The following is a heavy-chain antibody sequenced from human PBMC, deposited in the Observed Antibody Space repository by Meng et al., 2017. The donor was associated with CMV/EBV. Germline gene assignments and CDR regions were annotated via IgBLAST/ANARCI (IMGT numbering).Heavy chain of an antibody. D-gene: IGHD4-11*01. V-gene: IGHV4-61*01. Sequence: SQTLSLTCAISGDSVSSNSAAWSWIRQPPGKGLEYIGFIYYTGSTSYNPSLKSRVTISVDTSKNQFTLKLTSVTAADTAVYYCGRTQPYSNVVDYWGQGTLVTVSS. CDR3: GRTQPYSNVVDY. CDR2: IYYTGST. CDR1: GDSVSSNSAA. J-gene: IGHJ4*02.